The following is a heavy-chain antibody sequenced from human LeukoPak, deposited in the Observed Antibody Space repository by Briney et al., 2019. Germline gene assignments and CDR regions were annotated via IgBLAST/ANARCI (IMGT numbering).Heavy chain of an antibody. CDR1: GFTFSSYG. Sequence: GGSLRLSCAASGFTFSSYGMHWVRQAPGRGLEWVAVIWYDGSNKYYADSVKGRFTISRDNSKNTLYLQMNSLRAEDTAVYYCARDSSGYDPPFEYWGQGTLVTVSS. CDR2: IWYDGSNK. J-gene: IGHJ4*02. D-gene: IGHD5-12*01. V-gene: IGHV3-33*01. CDR3: ARDSSGYDPPFEY.